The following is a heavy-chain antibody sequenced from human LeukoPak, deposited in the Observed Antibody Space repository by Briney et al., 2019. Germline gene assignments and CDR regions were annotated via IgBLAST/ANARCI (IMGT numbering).Heavy chain of an antibody. D-gene: IGHD4-11*01. V-gene: IGHV3-9*01. J-gene: IGHJ5*02. CDR1: GFTFDDYA. Sequence: QTGGSLRLSCAASGFTFDDYAMHWVRQVPGKGLERVSGISWNNDTIGYADSVKGRFTISRDNAKNSLYLHMNSLRGEDTALYYCARGSRDYLNWFDPWGQGILVTVSS. CDR2: ISWNNDTI. CDR3: ARGSRDYLNWFDP.